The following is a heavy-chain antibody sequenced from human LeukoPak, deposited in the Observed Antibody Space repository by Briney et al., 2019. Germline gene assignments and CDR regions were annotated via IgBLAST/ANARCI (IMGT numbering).Heavy chain of an antibody. J-gene: IGHJ4*02. CDR3: ARDRGTTWAYYFDY. CDR2: IYYSGST. CDR1: GGSVSSDSYY. Sequence: SETLSLTCTVSGGSVSSDSYYWTWIRQPPGKGLEWIGYIYYSGSTNYNPSLKSRVTMSVDTSKNQFSLKLSSVTAADTAVYYCARDRGTTWAYYFDYWGQGTLVTVSS. V-gene: IGHV4-61*01. D-gene: IGHD1-1*01.